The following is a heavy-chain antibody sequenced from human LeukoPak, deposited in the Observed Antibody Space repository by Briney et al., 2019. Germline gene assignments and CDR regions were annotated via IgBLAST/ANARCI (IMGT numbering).Heavy chain of an antibody. D-gene: IGHD3-10*01. CDR2: FDPEDGET. V-gene: IGHV1-24*01. CDR3: ATAVIMVRGVIRDY. J-gene: IGHJ4*02. CDR1: GYTLTELS. Sequence: ASVKVSCKVSGYTLTELSMHWVRQAPGKGLEWMGGFDPEDGETIYAQKFQGRVTMTEDTSTDTAYMELSSLRSEDTAVYYCATAVIMVRGVIRDYWGQGTLVAVSS.